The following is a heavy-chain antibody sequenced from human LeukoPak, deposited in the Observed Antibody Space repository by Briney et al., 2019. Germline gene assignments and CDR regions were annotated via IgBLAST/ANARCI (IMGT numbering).Heavy chain of an antibody. J-gene: IGHJ1*01. Sequence: PSETLSLTCTVSSGSISSSNYYWRWIRQPAGKGLEWIGRIYTSGSTNYNPSLKSRVTMSVDTSKNQFSLKLSSVTAADTAVYYCASDYGGNGVYFQHWGQGTLVTVSS. CDR3: ASDYGGNGVYFQH. CDR2: IYTSGST. CDR1: SGSISSSNYY. D-gene: IGHD4-23*01. V-gene: IGHV4-61*02.